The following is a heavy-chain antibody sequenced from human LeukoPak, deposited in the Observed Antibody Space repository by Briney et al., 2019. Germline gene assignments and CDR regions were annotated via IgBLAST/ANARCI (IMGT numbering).Heavy chain of an antibody. Sequence: SETLSLTCTVSGGSISSSSYYWGWIRQPPGKGLEWIGSIYYSGSTYYNPSLKSRVTISVDTSKNQFSLKLSSVTAADTAVYYCARVAPDYDSWSGYVKSRPHFDYWGQGTLVTVSS. D-gene: IGHD3-3*01. J-gene: IGHJ4*02. V-gene: IGHV4-39*07. CDR3: ARVAPDYDSWSGYVKSRPHFDY. CDR1: GGSISSSSYY. CDR2: IYYSGST.